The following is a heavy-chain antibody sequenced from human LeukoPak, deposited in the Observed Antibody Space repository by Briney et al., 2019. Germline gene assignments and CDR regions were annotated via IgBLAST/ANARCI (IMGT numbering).Heavy chain of an antibody. D-gene: IGHD1-1*01. V-gene: IGHV4-39*07. Sequence: PSETLSLTCTVSGGSISSSSYYWGWIRQPPGKGLEWIGSIYYSGSTYYNPSLKSRVTISVDTSKNQFSLKLSSVTAADTAVYYCARGRVQRADYWGQGTLVTVSS. J-gene: IGHJ4*02. CDR3: ARGRVQRADY. CDR2: IYYSGST. CDR1: GGSISSSSYY.